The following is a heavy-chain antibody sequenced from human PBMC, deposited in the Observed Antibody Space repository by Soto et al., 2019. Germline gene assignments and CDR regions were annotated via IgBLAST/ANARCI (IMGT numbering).Heavy chain of an antibody. D-gene: IGHD3-10*01. CDR3: AKDEFPWGDYYGSVN. V-gene: IGHV3-30*18. J-gene: IGHJ4*02. CDR2: ISYDGSNK. CDR1: GFTFSSYG. Sequence: PGGSMRLSCAASGFTFSSYGMHWVRQAPGKGLEWVAVISYDGSNKYYADSVKGRFTISRDNSKNTLYLQMNSLRAEDTAVYYCAKDEFPWGDYYGSVNWGQGTLVTVSS.